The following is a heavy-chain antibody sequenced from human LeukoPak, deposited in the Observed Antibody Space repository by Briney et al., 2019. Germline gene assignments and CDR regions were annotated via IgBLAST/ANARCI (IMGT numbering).Heavy chain of an antibody. J-gene: IGHJ3*02. Sequence: GRSLRLSCAASGFTFSSYGMHWVRQAPGKGLEWVAVISYDGSNKYYADSVKGRFTISRDNSKNTLYLQMNSLRAEDTAVYYCAKPRGQWLDDAFDIWGQGTMVTVSS. CDR2: ISYDGSNK. V-gene: IGHV3-30*18. CDR3: AKPRGQWLDDAFDI. D-gene: IGHD6-19*01. CDR1: GFTFSSYG.